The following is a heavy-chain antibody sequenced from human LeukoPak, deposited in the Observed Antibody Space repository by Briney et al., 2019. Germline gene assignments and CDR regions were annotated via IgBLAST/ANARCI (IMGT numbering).Heavy chain of an antibody. V-gene: IGHV3-21*01. Sequence: GGSLRLSCAASGFTFSSYSMNWVRQAPGKGLEWVSSISSSSSYIYYADSVKGRFTISRDNAKNSPYLQMNSLRAEDTAVYYCARVGPRYYYDSSGYQIDYWGQGALVTVSS. CDR2: ISSSSSYI. J-gene: IGHJ4*02. CDR1: GFTFSSYS. D-gene: IGHD3-22*01. CDR3: ARVGPRYYYDSSGYQIDY.